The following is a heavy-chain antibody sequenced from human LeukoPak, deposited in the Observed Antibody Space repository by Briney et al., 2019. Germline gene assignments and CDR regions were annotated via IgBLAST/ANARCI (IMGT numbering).Heavy chain of an antibody. V-gene: IGHV3-9*03. CDR1: GFTFDDYA. Sequence: SGGSLRLSCAASGFTFDDYAMHWVRQAPGKGLEWVSGISWNSGSIGYADSVKGRFTISRDNAKNSLYLQMNSLRAEDMALYYCAKDMASSYSYGFDYWGQGTLVTVSS. J-gene: IGHJ4*02. CDR2: ISWNSGSI. CDR3: AKDMASSYSYGFDY. D-gene: IGHD5-18*01.